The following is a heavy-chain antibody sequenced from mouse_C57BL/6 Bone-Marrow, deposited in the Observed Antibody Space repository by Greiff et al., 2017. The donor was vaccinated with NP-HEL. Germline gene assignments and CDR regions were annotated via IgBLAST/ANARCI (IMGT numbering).Heavy chain of an antibody. V-gene: IGHV1-72*01. CDR3: ARSDYYGSSYNY. Sequence: VQLQQPGAELVKPGASVKLSCKASGYTFTSYWMHWVKQRPGRGLEWIGRIDPISGGTKYNEKFKSKATLTVDKPSSTAYMQLSSLTSEDSAVYYCARSDYYGSSYNYWGQGTTLTVSS. J-gene: IGHJ2*01. CDR2: IDPISGGT. D-gene: IGHD1-1*01. CDR1: GYTFTSYW.